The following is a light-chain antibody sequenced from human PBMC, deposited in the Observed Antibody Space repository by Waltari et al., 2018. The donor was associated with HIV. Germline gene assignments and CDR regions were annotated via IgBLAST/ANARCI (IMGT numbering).Light chain of an antibody. CDR3: QSADSTTTDFWV. J-gene: IGLJ3*02. CDR1: ALPKKY. Sequence: SYELTQPPSVSVSPGQTARITCSGDALPKKYAYWYQQKPGQAPVLVIYKDNERPSGIPGRFSGSSSGTTFTLTISGVPAEDEGEYYCQSADSTTTDFWVFGGGTKLTGL. CDR2: KDN. V-gene: IGLV3-25*03.